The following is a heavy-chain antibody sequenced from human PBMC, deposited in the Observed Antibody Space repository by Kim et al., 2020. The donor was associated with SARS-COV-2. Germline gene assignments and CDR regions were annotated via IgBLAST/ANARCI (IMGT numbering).Heavy chain of an antibody. Sequence: GGSLRLSCAASGFTFSSYWMHWVRQAPGKGLVWVSRINSDGSSTSYADSVKGRFTISRDNAKNTLYLQMNSLRAEDTAVYYCARDRGSGYYLNAFDIWGQGTMVTVSS. D-gene: IGHD3-22*01. CDR2: INSDGSST. CDR1: GFTFSSYW. J-gene: IGHJ3*02. CDR3: ARDRGSGYYLNAFDI. V-gene: IGHV3-74*01.